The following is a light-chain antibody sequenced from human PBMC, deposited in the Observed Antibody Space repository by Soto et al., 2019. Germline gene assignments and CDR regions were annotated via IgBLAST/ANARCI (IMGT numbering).Light chain of an antibody. CDR2: DVS. Sequence: QSALTQPASVSGSPGQSITISCTGSSSDIGGYNFVSWYQQHPGKAPKLMIYDVSIRPSGVSNRFSGSKSGNTASLTISGLQAEDEADYYCSSYTRDSTLVLLGGGTKLTVL. J-gene: IGLJ2*01. V-gene: IGLV2-14*01. CDR1: SSDIGGYNF. CDR3: SSYTRDSTLVL.